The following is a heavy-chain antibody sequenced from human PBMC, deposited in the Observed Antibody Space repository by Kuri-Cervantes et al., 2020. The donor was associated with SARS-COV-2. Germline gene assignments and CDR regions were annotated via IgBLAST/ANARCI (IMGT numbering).Heavy chain of an antibody. CDR1: GGTISSYY. V-gene: IGHV4-59*12. Sequence: SETLSLTCTVSGGTISSYYWSWIRQPPGKGLEWIGYIYYSGSTNYNPSLKSRVTISVDTSKNQFSLKLSSVTAADTAVYYCARGTPGGVGATWGDYFDYWGQGTLVTVSS. D-gene: IGHD1-26*01. CDR3: ARGTPGGVGATWGDYFDY. J-gene: IGHJ4*02. CDR2: IYYSGST.